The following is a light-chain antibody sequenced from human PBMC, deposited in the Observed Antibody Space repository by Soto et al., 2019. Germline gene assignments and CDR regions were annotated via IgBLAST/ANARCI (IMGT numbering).Light chain of an antibody. CDR2: AAS. Sequence: DIHMTQSPSSLSASVGDRVTITCRASQSISSFLNWYQQRPGKAPNLLIYAASTLRYGVPSRFRGSESGTEFTLTISSLQPEDFPTYFCQQSYTTPWTFGQGTKVEIK. V-gene: IGKV1-39*01. CDR3: QQSYTTPWT. CDR1: QSISSF. J-gene: IGKJ1*01.